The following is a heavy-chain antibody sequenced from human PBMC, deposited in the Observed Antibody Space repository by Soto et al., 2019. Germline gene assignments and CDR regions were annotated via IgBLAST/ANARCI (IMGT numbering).Heavy chain of an antibody. J-gene: IGHJ6*02. D-gene: IGHD3-3*01. CDR2: ISYDGSNK. V-gene: IGHV3-30-3*01. Sequence: GGSLRLSCASSGFTCGSYAMHWVRQAPGKGLEWVAVISYDGSNKYYADSVKGRFTISRDNSKNTLYLQMNSLRAEDTAVYYCARVPVLRFLEWLSEYYYYGMDVWGQGTTVTVSS. CDR1: GFTCGSYA. CDR3: ARVPVLRFLEWLSEYYYYGMDV.